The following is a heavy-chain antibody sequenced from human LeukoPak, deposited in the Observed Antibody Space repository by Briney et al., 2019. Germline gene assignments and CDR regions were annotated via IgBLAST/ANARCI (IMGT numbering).Heavy chain of an antibody. Sequence: ASVKVSCKASGYTFTSYGISWVRQAPGQGLEWMGWISAYNGNTNYAQKLKGRVTMTTDTSTSTAYMELRSLRSDDTAVYYCARDRVELYGSGSYYNSYYYYGMDVWGQGTTVTVSS. D-gene: IGHD3-10*01. CDR3: ARDRVELYGSGSYYNSYYYYGMDV. J-gene: IGHJ6*02. CDR2: ISAYNGNT. V-gene: IGHV1-18*01. CDR1: GYTFTSYG.